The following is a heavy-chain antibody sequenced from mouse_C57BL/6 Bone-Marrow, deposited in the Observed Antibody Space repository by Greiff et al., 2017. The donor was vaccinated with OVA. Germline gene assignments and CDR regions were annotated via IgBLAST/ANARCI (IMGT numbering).Heavy chain of an antibody. Sequence: VQLQQPGAELVKPGASVKMSCKASGYTFTSYWITWVKQRPGQGLEWIGDIYPGSGSTNYHEKFKSKATLTVDTSSSTSYLQLSSLTSEDSAVYYCARDLLLRSDFDVWGTGTTVTVSS. V-gene: IGHV1-55*01. CDR2: IYPGSGST. CDR3: ARDLLLRSDFDV. CDR1: GYTFTSYW. D-gene: IGHD1-1*01. J-gene: IGHJ1*03.